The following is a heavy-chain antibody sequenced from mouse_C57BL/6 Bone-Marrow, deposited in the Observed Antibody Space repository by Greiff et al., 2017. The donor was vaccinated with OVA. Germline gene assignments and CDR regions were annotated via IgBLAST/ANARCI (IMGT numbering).Heavy chain of an antibody. Sequence: EVKLQQSGPELVKPGDSVKISCKASGYSFTGYFMNWVMQSHGKSLEWIGRINPYNGDTFYNQKFKGKATLTVDKSSSTAHMELRSLTSEDSAVYYCARYGYYGFAYWGQGTLVTVSA. V-gene: IGHV1-20*01. D-gene: IGHD2-3*01. CDR3: ARYGYYGFAY. CDR1: GYSFTGYF. J-gene: IGHJ3*01. CDR2: INPYNGDT.